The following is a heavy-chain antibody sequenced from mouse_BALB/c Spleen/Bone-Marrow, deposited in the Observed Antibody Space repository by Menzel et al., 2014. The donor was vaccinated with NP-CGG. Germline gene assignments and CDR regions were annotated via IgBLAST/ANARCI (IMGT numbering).Heavy chain of an antibody. CDR2: IDPSDSET. J-gene: IGHJ2*01. CDR3: ARSWVYFDY. CDR1: GYTFTSYW. Sequence: QVQLQQSGAELVKPGAPVKLSCKASGYTFTSYWMNWVKQRPGRGLEWIGRIDPSDSETHYNQKFKDKATLTVDKSSSTAYIQLSSLTSEDSAVYYCARSWVYFDYWGQGTTLTVSS. D-gene: IGHD4-1*01. V-gene: IGHV1-69*02.